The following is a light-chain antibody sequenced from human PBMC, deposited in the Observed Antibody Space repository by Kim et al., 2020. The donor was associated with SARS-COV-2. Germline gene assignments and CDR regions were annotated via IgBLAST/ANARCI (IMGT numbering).Light chain of an antibody. V-gene: IGLV2-14*03. Sequence: GQSITFSCTGTRSDVGDYNYVSWYQQHPGKAPKVMIYDVSNRPSGVSSRFSGSKSGNMASLTITGLQAEDEADYYCSAYTSISTVIFGGGTKLTVL. CDR3: SAYTSISTVI. CDR2: DVS. CDR1: RSDVGDYNY. J-gene: IGLJ2*01.